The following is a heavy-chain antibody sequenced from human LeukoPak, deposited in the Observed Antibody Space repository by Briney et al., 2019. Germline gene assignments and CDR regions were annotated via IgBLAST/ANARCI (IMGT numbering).Heavy chain of an antibody. CDR2: ISGRGDKT. V-gene: IGHV3-23*01. D-gene: IGHD2-15*01. CDR1: GFTVSSNY. CDR3: AKDTSAWWYHRAYMDV. Sequence: GGSLRLSCAVSGFTVSSNYMSWVRQAPGKGLEWVSAISGRGDKTYHADSVKGRFTISRDNSRNTLSLQVNSLRAEDTAVYYCAKDTSAWWYHRAYMDVWGKGTTVTVSS. J-gene: IGHJ6*03.